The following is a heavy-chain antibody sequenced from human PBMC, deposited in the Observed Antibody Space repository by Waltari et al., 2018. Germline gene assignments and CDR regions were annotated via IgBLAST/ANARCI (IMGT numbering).Heavy chain of an antibody. Sequence: QMQLLQSGPEVKKPGNSVRVSCKASGFTFPSSSWQWVRQARGQGLEWIGWIVVGSGNTKYAQNFQERVTFTRDMSTSTAYMELKSLTSEDTAVYYCAAGLFGVFVQSFDPWGQGTLVTVSS. V-gene: IGHV1-58*01. J-gene: IGHJ5*02. D-gene: IGHD3-3*01. CDR1: GFTFPSSS. CDR2: IVVGSGNT. CDR3: AAGLFGVFVQSFDP.